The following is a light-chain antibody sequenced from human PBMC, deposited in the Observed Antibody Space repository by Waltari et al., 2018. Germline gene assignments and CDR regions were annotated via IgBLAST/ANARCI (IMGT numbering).Light chain of an antibody. CDR3: FSYTRSITFV. Sequence: HSALTQPASVSGSPGQSITSSCSGTNNDGGNNHHVSWYQQHPGRTPKLIIYEVSERPSGVSDRFSGSKSGNTASLTISGLQPDDEADYYCFSYTRSITFVFGGGTKLTVL. CDR1: NNDGGNNHH. CDR2: EVS. V-gene: IGLV2-23*02. J-gene: IGLJ2*01.